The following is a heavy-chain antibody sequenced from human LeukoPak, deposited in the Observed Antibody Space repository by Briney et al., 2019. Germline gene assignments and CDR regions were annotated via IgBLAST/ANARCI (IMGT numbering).Heavy chain of an antibody. CDR2: IYYSGST. V-gene: IGHV4-59*01. J-gene: IGHJ1*01. Sequence: PSETLSLTCTVSGGSISSYYWSWIRQPPGKGLEWIGYIYYSGSTNYNPSLKSRVTISVDTSKNQFSLKLSSVTAADTAVYYCASVPEPGYCSSTSCYEGSEYFQHWGQGTLVTVSS. D-gene: IGHD2-2*01. CDR1: GGSISSYY. CDR3: ASVPEPGYCSSTSCYEGSEYFQH.